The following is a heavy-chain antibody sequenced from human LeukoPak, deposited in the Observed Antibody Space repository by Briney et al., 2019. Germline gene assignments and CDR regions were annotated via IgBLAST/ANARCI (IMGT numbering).Heavy chain of an antibody. Sequence: ESSETLSLTCTVSGGSISSYYWSWIRQPPGKGLEWIGYIYYSGSTNYNPSLKSRVTISVDTSKNQFSLKLSSVTAADTAVYYCARFLFDYGGTSGSNWFDPWGQGTLVTVSS. CDR1: GGSISSYY. J-gene: IGHJ5*02. CDR2: IYYSGST. D-gene: IGHD4-23*01. V-gene: IGHV4-59*01. CDR3: ARFLFDYGGTSGSNWFDP.